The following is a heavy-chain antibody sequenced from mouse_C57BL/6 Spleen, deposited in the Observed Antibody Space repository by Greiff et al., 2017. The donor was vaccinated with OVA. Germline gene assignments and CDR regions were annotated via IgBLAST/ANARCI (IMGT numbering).Heavy chain of an antibody. CDR1: GFTFTDYY. CDR3: ARYTVVGRYFDV. J-gene: IGHJ1*03. D-gene: IGHD1-1*01. V-gene: IGHV7-3*01. Sequence: EVQVVESGGGLVQPGGSLSLSCAASGFTFTDYYMSWVRQPPGKALEWLGFIRNKANGYTTEYSASVKGRFTISRDNSQSILYLQMNALRAEDSATYYCARYTVVGRYFDVWGTGTTVTVSS. CDR2: IRNKANGYTT.